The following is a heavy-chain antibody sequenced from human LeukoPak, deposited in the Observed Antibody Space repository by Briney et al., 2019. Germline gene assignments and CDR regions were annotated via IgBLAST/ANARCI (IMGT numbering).Heavy chain of an antibody. CDR2: INHSGST. J-gene: IGHJ4*02. CDR3: ARSFERYTTVAGTLDY. Sequence: SETLSLTCTVSGGSFSGYYWSWIRQPPGKGLEWIGEINHSGSTNYNPSLKSRVTISVDTSKNQFSLKLSSVTAADTAVYYCARSFERYTTVAGTLDYWGQGTLVTVSS. CDR1: GGSFSGYY. D-gene: IGHD6-19*01. V-gene: IGHV4-34*01.